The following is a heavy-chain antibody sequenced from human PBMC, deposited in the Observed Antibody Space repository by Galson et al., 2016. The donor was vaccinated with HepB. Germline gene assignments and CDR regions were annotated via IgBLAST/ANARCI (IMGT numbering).Heavy chain of an antibody. CDR3: AKDLGFLEWLFFDSYYYYGMDV. V-gene: IGHV3-23*01. CDR1: GFTFSSYA. CDR2: ISGSGGST. D-gene: IGHD3-3*01. Sequence: SLRLSCAASGFTFSSYAMSWVRQAPGKGLEWVSAISGSGGSTYYADSVKGRFTISRDNSKNTLYLQMNSLRAEDTAVYYCAKDLGFLEWLFFDSYYYYGMDVWGQGSPVTASS. J-gene: IGHJ6*02.